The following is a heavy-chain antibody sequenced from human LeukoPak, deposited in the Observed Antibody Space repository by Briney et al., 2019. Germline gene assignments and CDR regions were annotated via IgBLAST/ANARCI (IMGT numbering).Heavy chain of an antibody. CDR1: GYSISSGYY. CDR2: IYHSGST. V-gene: IGHV4-38-2*02. J-gene: IGHJ4*02. D-gene: IGHD6-6*01. Sequence: PSETLSLTCTVSGYSISSGYYWGWIRQPPGKGLEWIGSIYHSGSTYYNPSLKSRVTISVDTSKNQFSLKLSSVTAADTAVYYCARETQYSSPFDYWGQGTLVTVSS. CDR3: ARETQYSSPFDY.